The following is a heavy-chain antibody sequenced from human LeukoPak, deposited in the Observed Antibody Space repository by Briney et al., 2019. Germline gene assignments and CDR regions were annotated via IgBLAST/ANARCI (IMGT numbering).Heavy chain of an antibody. D-gene: IGHD3-10*01. V-gene: IGHV5-51*01. CDR3: ARHEGLGGSGSYYIGGWFDP. CDR1: GYSFTSYW. J-gene: IGHJ5*02. CDR2: IYPGDSDT. Sequence: GESLKISCKSSGYSFTSYWIGWVRQMPGKGLEWMGIIYPGDSDTRYSPSFQGQVTISADKSISTAYLQWSSLKASDTAMYYCARHEGLGGSGSYYIGGWFDPWGQGTLVTVSS.